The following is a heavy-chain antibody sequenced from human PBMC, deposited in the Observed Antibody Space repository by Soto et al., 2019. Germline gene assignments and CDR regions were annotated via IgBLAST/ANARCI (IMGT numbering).Heavy chain of an antibody. D-gene: IGHD2-15*01. J-gene: IGHJ4*02. CDR1: GFTFSSHA. Sequence: GGSLRLSCSASGFTFSSHAMHWVRQAPGKGLEYVSTISSNGGSTYYADSVKGRLTISRDNSKNTLYLQMSSLRAEDTAIYYFVKDTYCRAVGCYVAFDYWGQGTQVTVSS. V-gene: IGHV3-64D*08. CDR2: ISSNGGST. CDR3: VKDTYCRAVGCYVAFDY.